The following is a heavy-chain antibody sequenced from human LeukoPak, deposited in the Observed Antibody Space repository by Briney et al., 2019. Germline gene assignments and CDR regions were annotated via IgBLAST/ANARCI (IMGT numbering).Heavy chain of an antibody. V-gene: IGHV4-39*01. CDR3: ARVGNVDMAMVNFDY. CDR2: IYYSGST. Sequence: PSETLSLTCTVSGGSFSVPDYYWASIRQPPGKGLEWIGTIYYSGSTFSNPTLTSRVSLFMDTSKTQLSLKLRSVTAADTAVYYCARVGNVDMAMVNFDYWGQGTLVTVSS. J-gene: IGHJ4*02. CDR1: GGSFSVPDYY. D-gene: IGHD5-18*01.